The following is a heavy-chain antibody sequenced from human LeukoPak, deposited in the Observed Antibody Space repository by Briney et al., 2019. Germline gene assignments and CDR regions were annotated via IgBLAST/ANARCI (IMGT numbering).Heavy chain of an antibody. D-gene: IGHD6-13*01. J-gene: IGHJ4*02. V-gene: IGHV3-30*04. CDR2: ISYDESKI. Sequence: GGSLRLSCAASGFTFSSYAMHWVRQAPGKGLEWVALISYDESKIHYADSVKGRFTISRDNSKNTLYLQMNSLRAEDTAVYYCAKVQTGYSSSWYYFDYWGQGTLVTVSS. CDR1: GFTFSSYA. CDR3: AKVQTGYSSSWYYFDY.